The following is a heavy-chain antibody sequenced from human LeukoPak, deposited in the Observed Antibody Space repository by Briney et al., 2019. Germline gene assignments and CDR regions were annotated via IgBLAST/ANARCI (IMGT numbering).Heavy chain of an antibody. Sequence: SETLSLTCTVSGGSISSSSYYWGWIRQPPGKGLEWIGYLYYSGTTNYNPSLKSRVTISVDMSKNHFSLKLSSVTAADTAVYYCARQLGYYDSSGYWFDPWGQGTLVTVSS. CDR3: ARQLGYYDSSGYWFDP. V-gene: IGHV4-61*05. CDR2: LYYSGTT. J-gene: IGHJ5*02. D-gene: IGHD3-22*01. CDR1: GGSISSSSYY.